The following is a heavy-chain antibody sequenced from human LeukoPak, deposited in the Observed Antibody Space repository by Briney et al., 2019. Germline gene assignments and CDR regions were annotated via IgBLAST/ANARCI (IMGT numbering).Heavy chain of an antibody. Sequence: HPGGSLRLSCAASGFTFSSYWMSWVRQAPGKGLEWVANIKQDGSEKYYVDSVKGRFTISRDNAKNSLYLQMNSLRAEDTAVYYCARVPVVAARRPNYYFDYWGQGTTVTVSS. D-gene: IGHD2-15*01. CDR2: IKQDGSEK. V-gene: IGHV3-7*01. CDR1: GFTFSSYW. CDR3: ARVPVVAARRPNYYFDY. J-gene: IGHJ4*03.